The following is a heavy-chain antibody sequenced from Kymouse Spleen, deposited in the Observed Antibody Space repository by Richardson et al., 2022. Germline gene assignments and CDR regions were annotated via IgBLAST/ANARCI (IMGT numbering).Heavy chain of an antibody. D-gene: IGHD1-26*01,IGHD3-16*02. J-gene: IGHJ4*02. CDR1: GFTFSSYG. CDR3: AKQGELLDY. CDR2: ISYDGSNK. Sequence: QVQLVESGGGVVQPGRSLRLSCAASGFTFSSYGMHWVRQAPGKGLEWVAVISYDGSNKYYADSVKGRFTISRDNSKNTLYLQMNSLRAEDTAVYYCAKQGELLDYWGQGTLVTVSS. V-gene: IGHV3-30*18.